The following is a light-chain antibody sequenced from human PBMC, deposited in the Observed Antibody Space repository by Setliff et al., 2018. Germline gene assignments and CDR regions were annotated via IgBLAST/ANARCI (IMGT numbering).Light chain of an antibody. CDR2: DVS. J-gene: IGLJ1*01. CDR3: SSYAGSSTLYG. V-gene: IGLV2-14*03. Sequence: QSALTQPASVSGSPGQSITISCTGTSSDVGGYDYVSWYQQHPDKAPKLMIFDVSNRPSGVSNRFSGSKSGSTASLTISGLQAEDEADYYCSSYAGSSTLYGFGTGTK. CDR1: SSDVGGYDY.